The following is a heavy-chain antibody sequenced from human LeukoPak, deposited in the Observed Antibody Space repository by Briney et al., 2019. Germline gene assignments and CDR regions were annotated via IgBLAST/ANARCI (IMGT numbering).Heavy chain of an antibody. D-gene: IGHD2-15*01. V-gene: IGHV1-2*02. J-gene: IGHJ6*03. CDR1: GYTFTGYY. CDR2: INPNSGGT. CDR3: ARDVKYCSGGSCYPWGDYYYYYMDV. Sequence: ASVKVSCKASGYTFTGYYMHWVRQAPGQGLEWMGWINPNSGGTNYAQKFQGRVTMTRDMSISTAYMELSRLRSDDTAVYYCARDVKYCSGGSCYPWGDYYYYYMDVWGKGPRSPSP.